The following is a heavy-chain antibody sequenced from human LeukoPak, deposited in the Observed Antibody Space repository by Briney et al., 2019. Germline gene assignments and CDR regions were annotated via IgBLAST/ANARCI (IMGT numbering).Heavy chain of an antibody. D-gene: IGHD2-21*02. CDR2: VTGNGGST. J-gene: IGHJ4*02. V-gene: IGHV3-23*01. Sequence: GGSLRLSCAASGFTFDDYAMTWVRRAPGRGLEWVSTVTGNGGSTYYADSVKGRFSISRDNSKNTLSPQLNSLRAEDTAVYYCAKDYFRDSPMFDYWGQGTLVTVSS. CDR3: AKDYFRDSPMFDY. CDR1: GFTFDDYA.